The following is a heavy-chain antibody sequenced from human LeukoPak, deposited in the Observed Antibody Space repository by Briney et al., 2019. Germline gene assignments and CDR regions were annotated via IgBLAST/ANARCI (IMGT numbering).Heavy chain of an antibody. J-gene: IGHJ6*02. CDR2: IIPILGIA. Sequence: SVKVSCKASGGTFSSYAISWVRQAPGQGLEWMGRIIPILGIANYAQKFQGRVTITADKSTSTAYMELSSLRSEDTAVCYCASCAVVGYQYSYYGMDVWGQGTTVTVSS. CDR3: ASCAVVGYQYSYYGMDV. V-gene: IGHV1-69*04. CDR1: GGTFSSYA. D-gene: IGHD2-2*01.